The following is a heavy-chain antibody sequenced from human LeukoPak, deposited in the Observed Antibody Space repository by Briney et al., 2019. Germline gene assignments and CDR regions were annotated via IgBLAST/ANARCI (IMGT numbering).Heavy chain of an antibody. Sequence: SETLSLTCTVSGGSISSYYWSWIRQPPGKGLEWIGYIYYSGSTNYNPSLKSRVTISVDTSKNQFSLKLSSVTGADTAVCYCAAMVRGVQDYWGQGTLVTVSS. J-gene: IGHJ4*02. CDR1: GGSISSYY. V-gene: IGHV4-59*01. CDR3: AAMVRGVQDY. D-gene: IGHD3-10*01. CDR2: IYYSGST.